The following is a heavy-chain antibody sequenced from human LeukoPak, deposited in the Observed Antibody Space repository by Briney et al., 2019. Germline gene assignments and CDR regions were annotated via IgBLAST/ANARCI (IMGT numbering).Heavy chain of an antibody. V-gene: IGHV1-69*05. D-gene: IGHD3-10*01. CDR3: ARTYYYGSGSYLNLNWFDP. CDR1: GGTFSSYA. J-gene: IGHJ5*02. CDR2: ISPSGGST. Sequence: ASVKVSCKASGGTFSSYAISWVRQAPGQGPEWMGVISPSGGSTTYAQKFQGRVTMTTDTSTSTAYMELRSLRSDDTAVYYCARTYYYGSGSYLNLNWFDPWGQGTLVTVSS.